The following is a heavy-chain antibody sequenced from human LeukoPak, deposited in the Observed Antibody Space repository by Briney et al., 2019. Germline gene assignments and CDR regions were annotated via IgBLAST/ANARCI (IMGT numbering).Heavy chain of an antibody. CDR1: GDSINNYY. Sequence: SETLSLTCTVSGDSINNYYWTWIRQSAGKGLEWIGRMYGSGTTTNQNPSLEGRVTMSVDTSKNQFSLDLSSVTAADTAVYYCAKEHLYGSSWGFQHWGQGTLVTVSS. V-gene: IGHV4-4*07. D-gene: IGHD2-2*01. CDR3: AKEHLYGSSWGFQH. J-gene: IGHJ1*01. CDR2: MYGSGTTT.